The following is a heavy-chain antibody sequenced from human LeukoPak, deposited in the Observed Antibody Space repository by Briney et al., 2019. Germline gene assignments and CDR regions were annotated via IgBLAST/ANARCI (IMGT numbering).Heavy chain of an antibody. J-gene: IGHJ4*02. CDR3: ARGGPGWDSSSWYNY. Sequence: ASVKVSCKTSGYTFTSYGIIWVRQAPGQGLEWMGWISAYNGNRNYAQNLQGRVTMTTDTSTSTAYTELRSLRSDDTAVYYCARGGPGWDSSSWYNYWGQGTLVTVSS. V-gene: IGHV1-18*01. D-gene: IGHD6-13*01. CDR2: ISAYNGNR. CDR1: GYTFTSYG.